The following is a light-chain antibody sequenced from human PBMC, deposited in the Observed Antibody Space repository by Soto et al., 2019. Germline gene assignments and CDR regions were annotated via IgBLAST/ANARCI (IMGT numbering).Light chain of an antibody. Sequence: EIVLTQSPGTLSLSPGERATLSCRASQSVSSAYLAWYQQKPGQTPRLLIYGTSTRATGVPGRFSGSGSGTDFTLTISRLEPEDFAVYYCQQYATSRWTFGPGTKVDI. J-gene: IGKJ1*01. V-gene: IGKV3-20*01. CDR1: QSVSSAY. CDR2: GTS. CDR3: QQYATSRWT.